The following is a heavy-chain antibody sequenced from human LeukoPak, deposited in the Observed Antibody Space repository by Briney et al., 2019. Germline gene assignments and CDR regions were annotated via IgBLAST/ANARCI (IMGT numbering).Heavy chain of an antibody. V-gene: IGHV1-18*01. Sequence: ASVKVSCKASGYTFTSYGIGWVRQAPGQGLEWMGWISAYNGNTNYAQKFQGRVTITADKSTSTAYMELSSLRSEDTAVYYCARDPTKAGIGYWGQGTLVTVSS. CDR1: GYTFTSYG. J-gene: IGHJ4*02. CDR2: ISAYNGNT. CDR3: ARDPTKAGIGY. D-gene: IGHD3-10*01.